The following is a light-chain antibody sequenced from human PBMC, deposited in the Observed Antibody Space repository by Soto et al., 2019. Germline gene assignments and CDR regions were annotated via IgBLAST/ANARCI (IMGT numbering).Light chain of an antibody. V-gene: IGKV1-5*02. J-gene: IGKJ1*01. Sequence: GDRVTIIFRASQSISDSLAWYQQKPRKAPKLVIYDASRLESGVPSRFSGSGSGTEFTLTITSMQPDDFATYYCQQYSSYWTFGQGTKVDIK. CDR3: QQYSSYWT. CDR2: DAS. CDR1: QSISDS.